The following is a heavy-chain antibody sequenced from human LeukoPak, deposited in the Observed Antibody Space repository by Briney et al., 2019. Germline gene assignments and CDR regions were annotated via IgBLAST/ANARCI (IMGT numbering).Heavy chain of an antibody. Sequence: PSETLSLTCTVSGGSISSGGYYWSWIRQQPGKGLEWIGYIYYSGSTYYNPSLKSRVTISVDTSKNQFSLKLSSVTAADTAVYYCARGGGGSHSSGYIIDYWGQGTLVTVSS. J-gene: IGHJ4*02. CDR3: ARGGGGSHSSGYIIDY. CDR1: GGSISSGGYY. CDR2: IYYSGST. D-gene: IGHD3-22*01. V-gene: IGHV4-31*03.